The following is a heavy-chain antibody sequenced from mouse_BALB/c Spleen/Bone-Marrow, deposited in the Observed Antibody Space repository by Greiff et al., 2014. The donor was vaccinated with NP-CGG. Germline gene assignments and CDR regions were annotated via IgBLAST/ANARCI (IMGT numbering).Heavy chain of an antibody. Sequence: EVQLLESGGGFVQPGGSRQLSCAASGFTFSSFGMHWVRQAPEKGLEWVAYISSGSSTLYYADTVKGRFTLSRDNPQHTLFLPRTRLRAEETAMDYCVSFRDAYA. CDR3: VSFRDAYA. V-gene: IGHV5-17*02. CDR1: GFTFSSFG. D-gene: IGHD2-3*01. CDR2: ISSGSSTL. J-gene: IGHJ4*01.